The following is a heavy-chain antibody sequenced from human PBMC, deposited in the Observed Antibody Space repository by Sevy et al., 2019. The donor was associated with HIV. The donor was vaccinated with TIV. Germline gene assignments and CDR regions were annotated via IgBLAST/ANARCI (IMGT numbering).Heavy chain of an antibody. CDR3: ARVGVGIPSRVAFDI. Sequence: ASVKVSCKASGYTFTSYGISWVRQAPGQGLEWMGWISAYNGNTNYAQKLQGRVTMTTDTSTITAYMELRSLRSDDTAVYYCARVGVGIPSRVAFDIWGQGTMVTVSS. D-gene: IGHD1-26*01. V-gene: IGHV1-18*04. CDR2: ISAYNGNT. J-gene: IGHJ3*02. CDR1: GYTFTSYG.